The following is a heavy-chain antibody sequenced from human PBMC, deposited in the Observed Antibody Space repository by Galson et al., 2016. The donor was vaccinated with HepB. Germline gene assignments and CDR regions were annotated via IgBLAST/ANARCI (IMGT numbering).Heavy chain of an antibody. J-gene: IGHJ4*02. D-gene: IGHD2-2*01. V-gene: IGHV3-15*01. Sequence: SLRLSCAASGFTFSNAWMGWVRQAPGKGLEWVGRFIRKTDGVTTDYAAPVKGRFTISRDGSKSTLYLEMNSLKSEDTGVYYCTTDLPGVVEPLWGQGTLVTVSS. CDR2: FIRKTDGVTT. CDR1: GFTFSNAW. CDR3: TTDLPGVVEPL.